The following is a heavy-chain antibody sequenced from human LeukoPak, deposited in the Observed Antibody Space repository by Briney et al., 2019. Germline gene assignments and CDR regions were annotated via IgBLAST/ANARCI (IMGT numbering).Heavy chain of an antibody. CDR2: ISSSGTTI. Sequence: GGSLRLSCAASGFTFSSYSMNWVRQAPGKGLEWVSYISSSGTTIYYADSVKGRFTISRDNAKNSLYLQVNSLRAEDTAVYYCARDRIYDTSGPWPNWFDPWGQGTQVTVSS. V-gene: IGHV3-48*04. CDR1: GFTFSSYS. CDR3: ARDRIYDTSGPWPNWFDP. D-gene: IGHD3-22*01. J-gene: IGHJ5*02.